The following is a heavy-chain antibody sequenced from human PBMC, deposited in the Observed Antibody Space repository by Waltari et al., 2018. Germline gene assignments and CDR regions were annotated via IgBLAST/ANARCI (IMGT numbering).Heavy chain of an antibody. J-gene: IGHJ5*02. CDR3: ARPCCVGGGALLSLDL. CDR1: GCSISSTSYY. D-gene: IGHD3-16*01. CDR2: FYYGGRT. V-gene: IGHV4-39*01. Sequence: QLQLQESGPGLVKPSETLSLTCTVSGCSISSTSYYWGWIRRPPGKGLEWIGSFYYGGRTYYNPSLKSRITISVDTSKNQFSLKLNSVTAADTAVYYCARPCCVGGGALLSLDLWGQGTLVTVSS.